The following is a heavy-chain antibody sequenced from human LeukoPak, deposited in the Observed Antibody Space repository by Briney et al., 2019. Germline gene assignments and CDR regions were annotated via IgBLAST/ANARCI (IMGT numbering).Heavy chain of an antibody. J-gene: IGHJ4*02. D-gene: IGHD5-12*01. V-gene: IGHV4-30-2*01. CDR1: GGSISSGGYS. CDR2: IYDSGST. Sequence: SPALALTYAVCGGSISSGGYSWSWIRRPPGKGLEWIGYIYDSGSTYYNPSLKSRVTISVHRSKNQFSLKLSSVTAADTAVYYCAPLGSVDYWGQGTLVTVSS. CDR3: APLGSVDY.